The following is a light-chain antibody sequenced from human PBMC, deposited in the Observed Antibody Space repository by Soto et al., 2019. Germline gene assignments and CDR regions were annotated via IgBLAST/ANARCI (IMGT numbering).Light chain of an antibody. CDR1: QSVSSY. V-gene: IGKV3-15*01. CDR2: GAS. Sequence: DIVMTQSPATLSVSPGERATLSCRASQSVSSYLAWYQQKPGKAPRLLIYGASTLATGIPSRFSGSGSGTEFTLTISSLQSEDFAVYYCQQYNNWPLTFGQGTKVDIK. CDR3: QQYNNWPLT. J-gene: IGKJ1*01.